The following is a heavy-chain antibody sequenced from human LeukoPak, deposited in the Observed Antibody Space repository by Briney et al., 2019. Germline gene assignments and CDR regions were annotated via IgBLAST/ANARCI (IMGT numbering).Heavy chain of an antibody. CDR2: ISSNGGST. J-gene: IGHJ4*02. D-gene: IGHD2-2*01. V-gene: IGHV3-64*04. CDR3: ARGPGVPAATLDY. Sequence: GGSLRLSCSASGFTFSSYAMHWVRQAPGKGLEYVSAISSNGGSTYYADSVKGRFTISRDNSKNTLYLQMNSLRAEDTAVYYCARGPGVPAATLDYWGQGTLVTVSS. CDR1: GFTFSSYA.